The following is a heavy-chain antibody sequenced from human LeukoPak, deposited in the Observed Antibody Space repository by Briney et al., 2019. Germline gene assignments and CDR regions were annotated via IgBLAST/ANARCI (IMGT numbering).Heavy chain of an antibody. CDR3: AKARPALDGYNRPDY. J-gene: IGHJ4*02. D-gene: IGHD5-24*01. CDR2: ISYDGSNK. CDR1: GFTFSSYA. V-gene: IGHV3-30-3*01. Sequence: GGSLRLSCAASGFTFSSYAMHWVRRAPGKGLEWGAFISYDGSNKYYADSVKGRFTISRDNSKNTLYLQMNSLRAEDTAVYYCAKARPALDGYNRPDYWGQGTLVTVSS.